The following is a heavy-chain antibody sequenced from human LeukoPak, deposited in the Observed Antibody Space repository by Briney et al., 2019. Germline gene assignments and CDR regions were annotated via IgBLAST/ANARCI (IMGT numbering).Heavy chain of an antibody. J-gene: IGHJ4*02. V-gene: IGHV3-11*04. CDR1: GFTFSDYY. CDR3: ARDLGPDYYDSSGFSGG. CDR2: ISSSGSTI. D-gene: IGHD3-22*01. Sequence: PGGSLRLSCAASGFTFSDYYMSWIRQAPGKGLEWVSYISSSGSTIYYADSVKGRFTISRDNAKNSLYLQMNSPRAEDTAVYYCARDLGPDYYDSSGFSGGGGQGTLVTVSS.